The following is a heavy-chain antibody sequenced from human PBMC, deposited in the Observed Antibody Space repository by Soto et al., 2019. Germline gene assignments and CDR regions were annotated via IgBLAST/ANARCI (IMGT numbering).Heavy chain of an antibody. J-gene: IGHJ4*02. D-gene: IGHD2-15*01. CDR1: GGSFNGYY. V-gene: IGHV4-34*01. Sequence: SETLSLTCAVYGGSFNGYYWSWIRQPPGKGPEWIGDINHSGSTNYNPFLKSRVTISVDTSKNQFSLKLRSVTAADMAVFYCARGPDKYSTDSWGQGTQVTVSS. CDR2: INHSGST. CDR3: ARGPDKYSTDS.